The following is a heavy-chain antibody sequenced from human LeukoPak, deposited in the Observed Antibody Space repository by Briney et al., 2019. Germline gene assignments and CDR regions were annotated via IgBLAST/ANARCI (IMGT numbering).Heavy chain of an antibody. D-gene: IGHD1-7*01. CDR2: IYYSGNT. CDR3: ARLTITRTGRGYMYV. Sequence: SETLSLTCTVSGGSINSDIYSWGWIPQPPGKGLEWDGTIYYSGNTYYHPSLDSRVTISVDTSKNQFSLKLSSVTAADTAVYYCARLTITRTGRGYMYVRGKGTTVTVSS. CDR1: GGSINSDIYS. V-gene: IGHV4-39*01. J-gene: IGHJ6*03.